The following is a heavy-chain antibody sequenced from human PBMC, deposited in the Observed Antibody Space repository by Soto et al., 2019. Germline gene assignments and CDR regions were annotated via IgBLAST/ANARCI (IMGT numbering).Heavy chain of an antibody. CDR1: GFIFSRFE. CDR2: ISSSGSTA. D-gene: IGHD3-10*01. V-gene: IGHV3-48*03. CDR3: TRAAWFPYLSFY. Sequence: GGSLSLSCAASGFIFSRFELHWVRQAPGKGLEWISYISSSGSTAYYASSVEGRFTISRDNANNSVYLQMDSLRAEDTALYYCTRAAWFPYLSFYWGQGALVTVSS. J-gene: IGHJ4*02.